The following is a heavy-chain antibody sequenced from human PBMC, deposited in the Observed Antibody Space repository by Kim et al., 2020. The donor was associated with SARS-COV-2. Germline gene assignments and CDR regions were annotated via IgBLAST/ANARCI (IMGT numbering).Heavy chain of an antibody. V-gene: IGHV4-34*01. Sequence: NYTPSLKSRVTISVDTSKNQFSLKLSSVTAADTAVYYCARVGGSFYYFDYWGQGTLVTVSS. CDR3: ARVGGSFYYFDY. D-gene: IGHD2-15*01. J-gene: IGHJ4*02.